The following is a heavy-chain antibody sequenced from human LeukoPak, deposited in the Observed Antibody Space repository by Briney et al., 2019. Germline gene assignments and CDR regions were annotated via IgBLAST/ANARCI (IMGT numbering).Heavy chain of an antibody. D-gene: IGHD1-14*01. CDR3: ARGAGLGYFDY. Sequence: PSETLSLTCTVSGGSISSYYWSWIRQPPGKGLEWIGYIYYSGSTNYNPSLKSRVTISVDTSKNQFSLKLSSVTAADTAVYYCARGAGLGYFDYWGQGTLVTVSS. CDR2: IYYSGST. J-gene: IGHJ4*02. V-gene: IGHV4-59*01. CDR1: GGSISSYY.